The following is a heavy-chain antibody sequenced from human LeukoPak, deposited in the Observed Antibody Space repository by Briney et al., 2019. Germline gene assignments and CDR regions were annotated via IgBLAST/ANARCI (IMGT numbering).Heavy chain of an antibody. D-gene: IGHD3-22*01. CDR3: AREVGEYYYDSSGPIDY. J-gene: IGHJ4*02. CDR2: TYYRSKWYN. Sequence: SQTLSLTCAISGDSVSSNSAAWNWIWQSPSRGLEWLGRTYYRSKWYNDYAVSVKSRITINPDTSKNQFSLQLNSVTPEDTAVYYCAREVGEYYYDSSGPIDYWGQGTLVTVSS. V-gene: IGHV6-1*01. CDR1: GDSVSSNSAA.